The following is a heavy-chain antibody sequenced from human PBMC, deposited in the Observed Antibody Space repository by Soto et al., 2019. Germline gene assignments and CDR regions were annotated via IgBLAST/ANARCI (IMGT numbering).Heavy chain of an antibody. V-gene: IGHV3-23*01. CDR1: GFDFNKYA. CDR3: AKDSPSYTTSPFYFDY. CDR2: ITSNGDST. D-gene: IGHD2-2*02. Sequence: GWSLRLSCAAFGFDFNKYAMTWVRQAPGKGLQWVSSITSNGDSTYYADSVKGRFTTSRDNSKNTLYLQMNSLRADDTAVFYCAKDSPSYTTSPFYFDYWGQGTLVTVSS. J-gene: IGHJ4*02.